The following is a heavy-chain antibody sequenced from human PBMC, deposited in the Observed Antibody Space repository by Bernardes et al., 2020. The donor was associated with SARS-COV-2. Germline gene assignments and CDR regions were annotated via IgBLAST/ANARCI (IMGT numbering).Heavy chain of an antibody. Sequence: HSVSTHSNPSLKSRVTISVDKSKNQFSLKLSSVTAADTAVYYCARPTAGSKFDPWGQGTLVTVSS. CDR2: HSVST. V-gene: IGHV4-4*02. D-gene: IGHD1-26*01. CDR3: ARPTAGSKFDP. J-gene: IGHJ5*02.